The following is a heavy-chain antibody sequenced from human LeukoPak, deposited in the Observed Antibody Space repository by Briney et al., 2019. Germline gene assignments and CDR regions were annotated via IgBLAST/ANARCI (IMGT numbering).Heavy chain of an antibody. J-gene: IGHJ5*02. CDR1: GDSISDYY. CDR2: VYYSGST. V-gene: IGHV4-59*01. CDR3: ARELDGNGGWFDP. Sequence: SETLSLTCTVSGDSISDYYWSWIRQPLGKGLEWIGEVYYSGSTHYNPFLKSRVTISIDTSKDEFSLRLTSVTAADTAVYYCARELDGNGGWFDPWGQGTLVTVSS. D-gene: IGHD5-24*01.